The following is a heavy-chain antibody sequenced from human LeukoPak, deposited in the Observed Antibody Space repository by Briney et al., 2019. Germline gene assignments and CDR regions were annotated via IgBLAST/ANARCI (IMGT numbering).Heavy chain of an antibody. V-gene: IGHV1-2*02. J-gene: IGHJ4*02. CDR2: INPNSGGT. CDR1: VYTFTGYY. Sequence: ASVKVSCKASVYTFTGYYMHWVRQAPGQGLEWMGWINPNSGGTNYAQKFQGRVTMTRDTSISTAYMELSRLRSDDTAVYYCARDKVAGTGLDYWGQGTLVTVSS. D-gene: IGHD6-19*01. CDR3: ARDKVAGTGLDY.